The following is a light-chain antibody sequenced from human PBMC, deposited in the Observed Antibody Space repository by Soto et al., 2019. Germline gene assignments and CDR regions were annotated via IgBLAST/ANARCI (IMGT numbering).Light chain of an antibody. Sequence: EIELTQSPGTLSLSPGERATLSCRASQSVSVNSLAWYQQKGGQAPRLLIYAASTRATGVPDRFSGTGSGSDVALTISRLETDDSAVYYCQQYCGSPFTFGPGTKVDIK. CDR1: QSVSVNS. CDR3: QQYCGSPFT. J-gene: IGKJ3*01. CDR2: AAS. V-gene: IGKV3-20*01.